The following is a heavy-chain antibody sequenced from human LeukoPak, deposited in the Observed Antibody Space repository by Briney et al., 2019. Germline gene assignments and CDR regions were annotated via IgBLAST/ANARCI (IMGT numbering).Heavy chain of an antibody. CDR2: INPNSGGT. CDR3: ARDPDRYCSSTSCYTGYYYYGMDV. V-gene: IGHV1-2*02. CDR1: GYTSTGYY. Sequence: ASVKVSCKASGYTSTGYYMHWVRQAPGQGLEWMGWINPNSGGTNYAQKFQGRVTMTRDTSISTAYMELSRLRSDDTAVYYCARDPDRYCSSTSCYTGYYYYGMDVWGQGTTVTVSS. J-gene: IGHJ6*02. D-gene: IGHD2-2*02.